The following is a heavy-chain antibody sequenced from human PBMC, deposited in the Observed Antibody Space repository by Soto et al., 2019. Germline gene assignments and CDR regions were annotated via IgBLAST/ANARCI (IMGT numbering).Heavy chain of an antibody. CDR1: GGSLCSYY. Sequence: PSETLSLTCTVSGGSLCSYYWGWIRQPPGKGLEWIAYIYDSGTTYYNPSLKSRVTISVDTPQSQFSLSLTSVTSADTAVYYCARGAAFWFGPWGQGTLVTVSS. J-gene: IGHJ5*02. D-gene: IGHD2-15*01. CDR3: ARGAAFWFGP. CDR2: IYDSGTT. V-gene: IGHV4-59*01.